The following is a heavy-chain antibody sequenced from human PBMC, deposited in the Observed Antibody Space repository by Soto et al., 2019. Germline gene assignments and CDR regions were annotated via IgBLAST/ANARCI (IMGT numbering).Heavy chain of an antibody. D-gene: IGHD3-10*01. J-gene: IGHJ5*02. CDR2: IYWDDDK. CDR3: AHRRLLWCGELSLGRWFDP. Sequence: QITLKESGPTLVKPTQTLTLTCTFSGFSLSTSGVGVGWIRQPPGKALEWLALIYWDDDKRYSPSLKSRLTIPKDTSKNQVVLTMTNMDPVDTATYYCAHRRLLWCGELSLGRWFDPWGQGTLVTVSS. V-gene: IGHV2-5*02. CDR1: GFSLSTSGVG.